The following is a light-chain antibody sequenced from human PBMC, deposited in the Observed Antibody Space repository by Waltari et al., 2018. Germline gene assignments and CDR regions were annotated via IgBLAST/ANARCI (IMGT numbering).Light chain of an antibody. V-gene: IGLV1-40*01. CDR1: RSTPRAGYH. CDR2: GKS. J-gene: IGLJ2*01. Sequence: QSVLTQPPSVSGAPGQRVSISCPGRRSTPRAGYHVHWYQQHPGKAPKLLIYGKSTRPPGVPDRFFGSQSGTSASLAITALQAEDEAEYYCQSYDTSLSVVFGGGTKLTVL. CDR3: QSYDTSLSVV.